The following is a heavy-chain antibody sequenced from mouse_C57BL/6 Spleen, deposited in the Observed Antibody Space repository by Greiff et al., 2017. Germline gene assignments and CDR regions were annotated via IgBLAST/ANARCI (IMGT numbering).Heavy chain of an antibody. J-gene: IGHJ4*01. Sequence: QVQLQQSGAELARPGASVKMSCKASGYTFTSYTMHWVKQRPGQGLEWIGYINPSSGYTKYNQKFKDKATLTADKSSSTAYMQLSSLTSEDSAVYYCARSRDDYDKGNYYAMDYWGQGTSVTVSS. CDR2: INPSSGYT. CDR3: ARSRDDYDKGNYYAMDY. D-gene: IGHD2-4*01. CDR1: GYTFTSYT. V-gene: IGHV1-4*01.